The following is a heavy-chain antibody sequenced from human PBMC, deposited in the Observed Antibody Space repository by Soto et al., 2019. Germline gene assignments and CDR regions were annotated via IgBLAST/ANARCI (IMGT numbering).Heavy chain of an antibody. J-gene: IGHJ4*02. CDR2: ISHSGST. CDR1: GGSISSSSNY. Sequence: SETLSLTCSVSGGSISSSSNYWGWIRQPPGEGLEWIGTISHSGSTYYNPSLKSRDTIFADTSKNQFSLKLTSVTAADTAVYYCVRRGLLPFDYWGQGMLVTVLL. D-gene: IGHD2-15*01. V-gene: IGHV4-39*01. CDR3: VRRGLLPFDY.